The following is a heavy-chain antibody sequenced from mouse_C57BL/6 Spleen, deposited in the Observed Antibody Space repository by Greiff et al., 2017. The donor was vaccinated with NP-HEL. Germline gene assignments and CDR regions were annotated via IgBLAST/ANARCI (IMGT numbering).Heavy chain of an antibody. CDR3: VRQYSNWFAY. CDR2: IRSKSNNYAT. D-gene: IGHD2-5*01. Sequence: EVQLVESGGGLVQPKGSLKLSCAASGFSFNTYAMNWVRQAPGKGLEWVARIRSKSNNYATYYADSVKDRFTISRDDSESMLYLQMNNLKTEDTAMYYCVRQYSNWFAYWGQGTLVTVSA. J-gene: IGHJ3*01. CDR1: GFSFNTYA. V-gene: IGHV10-1*01.